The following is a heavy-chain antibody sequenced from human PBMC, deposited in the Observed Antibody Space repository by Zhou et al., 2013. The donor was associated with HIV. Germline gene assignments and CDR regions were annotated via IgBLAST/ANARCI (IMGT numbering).Heavy chain of an antibody. CDR1: GYTFTSYG. D-gene: IGHD2-2*01. V-gene: IGHV1-18*01. CDR3: ARVVGGIGEGKPLDA. J-gene: IGHJ6*02. CDR2: SSTYNSRA. Sequence: QVQLVQSGAEVKKPGASVKVSCQASGYTFTSYGISWVRQAPGQGLEWMGWSSTYNSRANYAQNLQGRLTLTRDISTSTAYMELRSLRSDDTAVYYCARVVGGIGEGKPLDAWGQGTTVIVSS.